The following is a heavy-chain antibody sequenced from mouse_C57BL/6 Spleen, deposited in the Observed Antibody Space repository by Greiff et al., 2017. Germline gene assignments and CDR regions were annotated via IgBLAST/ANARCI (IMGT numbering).Heavy chain of an antibody. CDR2: IDPSDSYT. CDR3: ARRDRLRGDAMDY. V-gene: IGHV1-69*01. J-gene: IGHJ4*01. CDR1: GYTFTSYW. Sequence: VQLQQPGAELVMPGASVKLSCKASGYTFTSYWMHWVKQRPGQGLEWIGEIDPSDSYTNYTQKFKGKSTLTVDKSSSTAYMQLSSLTSEDSAVYYCARRDRLRGDAMDYWGQGTSVTVSS. D-gene: IGHD1-2*01.